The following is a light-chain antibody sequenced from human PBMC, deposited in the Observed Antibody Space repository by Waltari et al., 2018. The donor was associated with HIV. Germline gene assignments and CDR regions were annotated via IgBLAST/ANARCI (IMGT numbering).Light chain of an antibody. V-gene: IGLV1-40*01. CDR3: QSYDSSLSVVV. J-gene: IGLJ2*01. Sequence: QSVLTQQPSVSGAPGQRVTISCTGSSSNSGAGYGVHWYQQLPGPAPKLLIYGNTNRPSGIPDRFSGSKSDTSASLAITGLQAEDEADYYCQSYDSSLSVVVFGGGTKLTVL. CDR2: GNT. CDR1: SSNSGAGYG.